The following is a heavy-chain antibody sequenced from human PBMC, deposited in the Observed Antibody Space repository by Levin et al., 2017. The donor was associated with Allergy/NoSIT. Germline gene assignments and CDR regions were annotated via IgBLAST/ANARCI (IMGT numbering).Heavy chain of an antibody. CDR1: GGSIRSGDYY. CDR2: IYYSGST. J-gene: IGHJ6*02. CDR3: ARNRAHYYYALDV. D-gene: IGHD2/OR15-2a*01. V-gene: IGHV4-30-4*01. Sequence: SQTLSLTCTVSGGSIRSGDYYWSWIRQPPGKALEWIGYIYYSGSTYYNPSLESRLTISVDTSKNQFSLKLSSVTAADTAVYSCARNRAHYYYALDVWGQGTTVTVSS.